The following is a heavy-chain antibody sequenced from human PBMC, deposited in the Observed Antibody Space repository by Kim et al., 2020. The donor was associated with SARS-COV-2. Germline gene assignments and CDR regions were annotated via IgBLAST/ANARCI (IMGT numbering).Heavy chain of an antibody. D-gene: IGHD6-6*01. J-gene: IGHJ2*01. CDR1: GFTFSSYG. Sequence: GGSLRLSCAASGFTFSSYGLPCFRQAPGKGLEWVAVITYDGSNKYYADSVKGRFTISRDNSKNTMYLQMNSLRAEDTAVYYCAKDIAARGDWYFDLWGRG. CDR2: ITYDGSNK. CDR3: AKDIAARGDWYFDL. V-gene: IGHV3-30*18.